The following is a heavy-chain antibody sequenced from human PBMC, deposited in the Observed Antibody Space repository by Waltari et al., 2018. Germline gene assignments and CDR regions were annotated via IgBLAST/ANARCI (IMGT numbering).Heavy chain of an antibody. V-gene: IGHV3-33*06. J-gene: IGHJ6*03. Sequence: QVQLVESGGGVVQPGRSLRLSCAASGFTFSSSGMHWVRPAPGKGLEWVAVIWYDGSNKYYADSVKGRFTISRDNSKNTLYLQMNSLRAEDTAVYYCANLRGFGESPRFFYYMDVWGKGTTVTVSS. CDR1: GFTFSSSG. D-gene: IGHD3-10*01. CDR3: ANLRGFGESPRFFYYMDV. CDR2: IWYDGSNK.